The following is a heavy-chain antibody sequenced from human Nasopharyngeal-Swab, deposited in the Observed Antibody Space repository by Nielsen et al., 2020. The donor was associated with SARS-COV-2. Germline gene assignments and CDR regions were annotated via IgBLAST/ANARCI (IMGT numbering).Heavy chain of an antibody. Sequence: ASVKVSCKGSGYTFHSFDVTWVRQAPGQGLEWMGWISTQTGYTNYAQRFQGRVTMTTDTFTTTAYMELRSLRFDDAAVYYCVRGRGPTDYWGQGTLVTVSS. CDR1: GYTFHSFD. D-gene: IGHD3-10*01. J-gene: IGHJ4*02. CDR3: VRGRGPTDY. CDR2: ISTQTGYT. V-gene: IGHV1-18*01.